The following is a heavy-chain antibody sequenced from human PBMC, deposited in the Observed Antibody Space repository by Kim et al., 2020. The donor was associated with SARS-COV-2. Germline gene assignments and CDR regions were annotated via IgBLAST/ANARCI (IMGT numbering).Heavy chain of an antibody. V-gene: IGHV3-49*03. CDR1: GFTFGDYA. J-gene: IGHJ6*02. D-gene: IGHD6-13*01. CDR2: IRSKAYGGTT. CDR3: TRDYLVGQQLGTTYYYYGMDV. Sequence: GGSLRLSCTASGFTFGDYAMSWFRQAPGKGLEWVGFIRSKAYGGTTEYAASVKDRFTISRDDSKSIAYLQMNSLKTEDTAVYYCTRDYLVGQQLGTTYYYYGMDVWGQGTTVTVSS.